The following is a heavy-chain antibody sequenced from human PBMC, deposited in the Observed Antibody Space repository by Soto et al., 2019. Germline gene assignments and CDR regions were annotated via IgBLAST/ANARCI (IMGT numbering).Heavy chain of an antibody. J-gene: IGHJ5*02. V-gene: IGHV3-7*01. Sequence: PGGSLRLSCEASGFTFRSYWMSWVRQAPGKGLEWVANIKQDGSEKYYVDSVKGRFTISRDNAKNSLYLQMNSLRAEDTAVYYCARELVPAGSCWFDPWGQGTLVTVSS. CDR1: GFTFRSYW. CDR2: IKQDGSEK. CDR3: ARELVPAGSCWFDP. D-gene: IGHD2-2*01.